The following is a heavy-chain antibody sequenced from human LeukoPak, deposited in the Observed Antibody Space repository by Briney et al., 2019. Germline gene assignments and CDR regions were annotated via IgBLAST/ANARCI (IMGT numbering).Heavy chain of an antibody. CDR2: INPNSGGT. CDR1: GYTFTGFH. CDR3: ARDFGSSGIGY. D-gene: IGHD6-19*01. Sequence: ASVKVSCKASGYTFTGFHMHWVRQAPGQGLEWMGWINPNSGGTNYAQKFQGRVTMTRDTSISTAYMELSRLRSDDTAVYYCARDFGSSGIGYWGQGTLVTVSS. V-gene: IGHV1-2*02. J-gene: IGHJ4*02.